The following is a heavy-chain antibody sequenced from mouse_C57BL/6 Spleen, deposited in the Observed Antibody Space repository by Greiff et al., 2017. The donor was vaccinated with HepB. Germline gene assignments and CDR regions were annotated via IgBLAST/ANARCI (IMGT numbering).Heavy chain of an antibody. CDR3: ARLYDGYSAWFAY. D-gene: IGHD2-3*01. Sequence: VQLQQSGAELAKPGASVKLSCKASGYTFTSYWMHWVKQRPGQGLEWIGYINPSSGYTKYNQKFKDKATLTADKSSSTAYMQLSSLTYEDSAVYYCARLYDGYSAWFAYWGQGTLVTVSA. J-gene: IGHJ3*01. CDR2: INPSSGYT. CDR1: GYTFTSYW. V-gene: IGHV1-7*01.